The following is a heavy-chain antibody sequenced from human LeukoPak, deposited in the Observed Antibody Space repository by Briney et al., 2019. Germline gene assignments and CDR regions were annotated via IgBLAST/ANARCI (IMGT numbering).Heavy chain of an antibody. D-gene: IGHD3-3*01. CDR2: INHSGST. J-gene: IGHJ6*03. V-gene: IGHV4-34*01. Sequence: SETLSLTCAVYGGSFSGYYWSWIRQPPGKGLEWIGEINHSGSTNYNPSLKSRVTISVDTSKNQFSLKLSSVTAADTAAYYCARVVGVVTLYYYYYYYMDVWGRGTTVTVSS. CDR3: ARVVGVVTLYYYYYYYMDV. CDR1: GGSFSGYY.